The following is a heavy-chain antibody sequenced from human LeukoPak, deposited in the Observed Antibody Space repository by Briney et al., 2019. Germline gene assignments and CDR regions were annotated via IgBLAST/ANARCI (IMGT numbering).Heavy chain of an antibody. V-gene: IGHV1-18*01. CDR2: ISAYNGNT. CDR1: GYTFTSYG. J-gene: IGHJ4*02. CDR3: ARQVEQWLVLKYYFDY. Sequence: ASVKASCKASGYTFTSYGISWVRQAPGQGLEWMGWISAYNGNTNYAQKLQGRVTMTTDTSTSTAYMELRSLRSDDTAVYYCARQVEQWLVLKYYFDYWGQGTLVTVSS. D-gene: IGHD6-19*01.